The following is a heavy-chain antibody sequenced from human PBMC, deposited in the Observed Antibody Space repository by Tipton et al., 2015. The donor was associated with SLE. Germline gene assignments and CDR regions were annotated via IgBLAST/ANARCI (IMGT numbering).Heavy chain of an antibody. V-gene: IGHV5-51*03. Sequence: VQLVQSGAEVKKPGESLKISCKGSGYSFTSYWIAWVRQMPGKGLEWMGIIYPDDSDARYSPSFQGQVTISADRSINTAYLQWSSLKASDTAIYYCARGSQGGSYSFDYWGQGTLVTVPS. CDR2: IYPDDSDA. CDR3: ARGSQGGSYSFDY. J-gene: IGHJ4*02. CDR1: GYSFTSYW. D-gene: IGHD1-26*01.